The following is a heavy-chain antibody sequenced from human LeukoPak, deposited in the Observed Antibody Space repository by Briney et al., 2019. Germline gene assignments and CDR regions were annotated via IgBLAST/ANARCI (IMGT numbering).Heavy chain of an antibody. D-gene: IGHD3-22*01. V-gene: IGHV4-39*01. CDR3: ARHYYYDSSGFYYYFDY. CDR1: GGSISSSSYF. Sequence: SESLSLTCTVSGGSISSSSYFWGWVRQPPAKGLEWIGSFYYSGRTSYNPSLKSRVTISVDTSKNQFSLELTSVAAADTAVYYCARHYYYDSSGFYYYFDYWGQGTLVTVSS. CDR2: FYYSGRT. J-gene: IGHJ4*02.